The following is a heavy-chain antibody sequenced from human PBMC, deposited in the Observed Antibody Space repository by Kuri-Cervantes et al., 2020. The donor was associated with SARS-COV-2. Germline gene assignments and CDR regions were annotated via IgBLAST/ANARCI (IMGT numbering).Heavy chain of an antibody. V-gene: IGHV3-23*01. Sequence: GESLKISCAASGFTFSSYAMSWVRQAPGKGLEWVSAISGSGGSTYYADSAKGRFTISRDNSKNTLYLQMNSLRAEDTTVYYCARDREWELLHAGAFDIWGQGTMVTVSS. CDR3: ARDREWELLHAGAFDI. D-gene: IGHD1-26*01. J-gene: IGHJ3*02. CDR1: GFTFSSYA. CDR2: ISGSGGST.